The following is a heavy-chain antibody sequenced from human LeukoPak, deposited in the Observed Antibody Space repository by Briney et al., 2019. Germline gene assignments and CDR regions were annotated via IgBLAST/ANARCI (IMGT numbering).Heavy chain of an antibody. CDR1: GGSISSSSYY. CDR2: IYHSGFT. J-gene: IGHJ5*02. V-gene: IGHV4-39*07. D-gene: IGHD3-3*01. CDR3: ARGWRVLRFLEGEGWFDP. Sequence: PSETLSLTCTVSGGSISSSSYYWGWIRQPPGKGLEWVGHIYHSGFTYYNPSLKSRVTISVDTSENQFSLKLSSVTAADTAVYYCARGWRVLRFLEGEGWFDPWGQGTLVTVSS.